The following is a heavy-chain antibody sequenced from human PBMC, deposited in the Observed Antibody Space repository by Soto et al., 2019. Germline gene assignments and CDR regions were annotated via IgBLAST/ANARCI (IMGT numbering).Heavy chain of an antibody. CDR2: INPNSGGT. CDR1: GYTFTGYY. Sequence: ASVKVSCKASGYTFTGYYMHWVRQAPGQGLEWMGWINPNSGGTNYAQKFQGRVTMTRDTSTSTAYMELSRLRSDDTAVYYCARAGFRANWFDPWGQGTLVTVSS. CDR3: ARAGFRANWFDP. J-gene: IGHJ5*02. V-gene: IGHV1-2*02.